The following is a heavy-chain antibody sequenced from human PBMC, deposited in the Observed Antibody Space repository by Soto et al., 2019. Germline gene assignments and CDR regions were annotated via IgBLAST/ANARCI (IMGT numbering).Heavy chain of an antibody. Sequence: PGESLKISCKGSGYSFTSYWISWVRQMPGKGLEWMGRIDPSDSYTNYSPSFQGHVTISADKSISTAYLQWSSLKASDTAMYYCARTHCSGGSCYYYGMDVWGQGTTVTVSS. D-gene: IGHD2-15*01. CDR3: ARTHCSGGSCYYYGMDV. CDR1: GYSFTSYW. V-gene: IGHV5-10-1*01. J-gene: IGHJ6*02. CDR2: IDPSDSYT.